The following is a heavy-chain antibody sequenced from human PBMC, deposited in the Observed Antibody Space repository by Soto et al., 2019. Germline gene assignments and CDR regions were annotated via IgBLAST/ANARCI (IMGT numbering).Heavy chain of an antibody. CDR1: GDSVSSISAA. Sequence: SQTFSLTCAVSGDSVSSISAAWNWIRQSPSRGLEWLGRTYYRSKWYSDYAVSVKSRITINPDTSKNQFSLQLNSVTPEDTAVYYCTQAAGYISTWFFDSWAQGTLVTVSS. V-gene: IGHV6-1*01. D-gene: IGHD6-13*01. J-gene: IGHJ4*02. CDR2: TYYRSKWYS. CDR3: TQAAGYISTWFFDS.